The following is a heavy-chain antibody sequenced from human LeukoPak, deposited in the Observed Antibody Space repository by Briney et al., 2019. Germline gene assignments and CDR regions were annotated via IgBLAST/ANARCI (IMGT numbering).Heavy chain of an antibody. J-gene: IGHJ3*02. V-gene: IGHV4-59*08. Sequence: SETLSLTCTVSGGSISSYYWSWIRQPPGKGLEWIGYIYYSGSTNYNPSLKSRVAISVDTSKNQFSLKLSSVTAADTAVYYCSSLYDQGAFDIWGQGTMVTVSS. D-gene: IGHD2/OR15-2a*01. CDR1: GGSISSYY. CDR3: SSLYDQGAFDI. CDR2: IYYSGST.